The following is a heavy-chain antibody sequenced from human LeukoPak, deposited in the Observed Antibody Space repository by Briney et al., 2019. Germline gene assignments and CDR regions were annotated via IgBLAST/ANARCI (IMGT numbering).Heavy chain of an antibody. J-gene: IGHJ4*02. Sequence: GGSLRLSCAASGFTFRSYALHWVRQAPGKGLEWVAVISYDGSNKYYADSVKGRFTISRDNSKNTLYLQMNSLRAEDTAVYHCASPEYSRSWYYFDSWGERTLVTVSS. V-gene: IGHV3-30-3*01. CDR1: GFTFRSYA. D-gene: IGHD6-13*01. CDR3: ASPEYSRSWYYFDS. CDR2: ISYDGSNK.